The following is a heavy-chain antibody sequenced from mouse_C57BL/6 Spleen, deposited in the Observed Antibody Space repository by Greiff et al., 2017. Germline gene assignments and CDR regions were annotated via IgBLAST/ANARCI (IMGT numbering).Heavy chain of an antibody. Sequence: VKLMESGPGLVAPSQSLSITCTVSGFSLTSYAISWVRQPPGKGLEWLGVIWTGGGTNYNSALKSRLSISKDNSKSQVFLKMNSLQTDDTARYYCARNGDLYPFYAMDYWGQGTSVTVSS. D-gene: IGHD2-1*01. J-gene: IGHJ4*01. CDR2: IWTGGGT. CDR1: GFSLTSYA. CDR3: ARNGDLYPFYAMDY. V-gene: IGHV2-9-1*01.